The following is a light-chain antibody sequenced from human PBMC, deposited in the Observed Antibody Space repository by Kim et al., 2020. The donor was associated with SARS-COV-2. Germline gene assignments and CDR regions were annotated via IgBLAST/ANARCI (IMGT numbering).Light chain of an antibody. V-gene: IGLV2-14*04. CDR3: SSYRSSSVV. CDR2: DVN. CDR1: ASDIGAFDY. Sequence: GQSITISCTGSASDIGAFDYVSWYQQHPDRAPKLLIYDVNSRPSGVSDRFSGSKSGTTASLIISGLQPEDEADYFCSSYRSSSVVFGGGTQLTVL. J-gene: IGLJ3*02.